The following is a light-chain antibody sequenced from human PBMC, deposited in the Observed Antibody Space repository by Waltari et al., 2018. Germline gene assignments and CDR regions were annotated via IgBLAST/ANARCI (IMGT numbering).Light chain of an antibody. Sequence: EIVLTQSPGTLSLSPGERDTLYCRASQSISSNYLSWYQHKPGQAPRLLIYGASRRATGIPDRFSGSGSGTDFTLTISRLEPEDFAVYFCQQYGGSPPMYTFGQGTKLEIK. CDR1: QSISSNY. CDR2: GAS. CDR3: QQYGGSPPMYT. J-gene: IGKJ2*01. V-gene: IGKV3-20*01.